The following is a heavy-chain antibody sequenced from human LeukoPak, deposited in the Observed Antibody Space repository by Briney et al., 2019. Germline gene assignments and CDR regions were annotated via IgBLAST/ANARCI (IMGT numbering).Heavy chain of an antibody. D-gene: IGHD2/OR15-2a*01. J-gene: IGHJ4*02. CDR2: ISGDGNAK. CDR3: ARAYVYAFDY. CDR1: GFSFSSYS. Sequence: GGSLRLSCAASGFSFSSYSINWVRQAPGKGLELDSYISGDGNAKHYKDSVKGRFTISRDNAKNARYLQMNSPRAEDTAVYFCARAYVYAFDYWGQGTLVTVSS. V-gene: IGHV3-48*01.